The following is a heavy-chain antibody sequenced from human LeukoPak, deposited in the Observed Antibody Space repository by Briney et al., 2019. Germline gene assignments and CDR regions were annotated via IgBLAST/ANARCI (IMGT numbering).Heavy chain of an antibody. CDR2: ISYDGSNK. CDR1: GFTFSNYG. CDR3: AKRQLGHIDY. V-gene: IGHV3-30*18. Sequence: PGGPLRLSCAASGFTFSNYGMHWVRQAPGKGLEWLAVISYDGSNKYYADSVKGRFTISRDNSKNTLYLQMNSLRAEDTAVYYCAKRQLGHIDYWGQGTLVIVSS. J-gene: IGHJ4*02. D-gene: IGHD6-6*01.